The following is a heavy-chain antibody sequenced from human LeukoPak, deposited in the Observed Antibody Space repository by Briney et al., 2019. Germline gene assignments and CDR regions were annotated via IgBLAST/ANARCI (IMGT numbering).Heavy chain of an antibody. V-gene: IGHV3-23*01. CDR3: AKAVVLRPLHTIFDY. D-gene: IGHD2-8*01. J-gene: IGHJ4*02. Sequence: GGSLRLSWAASGFTFSSYAMSWVRQAPGKGLEWVAAISGSGGSTYYADSVKGRFTISRDNSKNTLYLRMNSLRAEDTAVDYCAKAVVLRPLHTIFDYWGQGTLVTVSS. CDR1: GFTFSSYA. CDR2: ISGSGGST.